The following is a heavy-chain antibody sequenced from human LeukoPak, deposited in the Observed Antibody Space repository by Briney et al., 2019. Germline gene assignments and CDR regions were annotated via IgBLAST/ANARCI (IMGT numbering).Heavy chain of an antibody. CDR3: ARRDTAIGYGMDV. D-gene: IGHD5-18*01. J-gene: IGHJ6*02. V-gene: IGHV3-11*01. Sequence: GGSLRLSCAASGFTFSDFYMSWIRQAPGKGLEWVSLISSSQRAINYGDAVKGRFTTSRDNAKNSLFLQMNSLRAEDTAIYYCARRDTAIGYGMDVWGQGTTVTVSS. CDR1: GFTFSDFY. CDR2: ISSSQRAI.